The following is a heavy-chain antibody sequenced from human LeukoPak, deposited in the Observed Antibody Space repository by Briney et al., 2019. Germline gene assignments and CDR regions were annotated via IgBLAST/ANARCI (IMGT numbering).Heavy chain of an antibody. Sequence: VASVKVSCKASGYTFTSYDINRVRQATGQGLEWMGWMNPNSGNTGYAQKFQGRVTMTRNTSISTAYMELSSLRSEDTAVYYCARGWYGQLTFDPWGQGTLVTVSS. CDR2: MNPNSGNT. V-gene: IGHV1-8*01. CDR1: GYTFTSYD. J-gene: IGHJ5*02. D-gene: IGHD6-13*01. CDR3: ARGWYGQLTFDP.